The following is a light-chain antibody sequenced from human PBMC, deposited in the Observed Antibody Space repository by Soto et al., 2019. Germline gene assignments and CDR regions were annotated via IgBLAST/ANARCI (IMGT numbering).Light chain of an antibody. Sequence: EIVLTQSPGTLSLSRGERATLSCRASQSVSNNYLAWYQEKPGQAPRLLIYGASSRATGIPDRFSGSGSGTDFTLTISRLEPEVFAVYYCQQYGGSPFSFGPGTKVGIK. V-gene: IGKV3-20*01. J-gene: IGKJ3*01. CDR1: QSVSNNY. CDR2: GAS. CDR3: QQYGGSPFS.